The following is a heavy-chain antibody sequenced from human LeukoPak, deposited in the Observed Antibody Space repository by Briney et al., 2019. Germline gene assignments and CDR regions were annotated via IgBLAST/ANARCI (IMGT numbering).Heavy chain of an antibody. V-gene: IGHV3-43D*03. D-gene: IGHD6-25*01. CDR1: GFTFYDYA. Sequence: PGGSPRLSCAASGFTFYDYAMHWLRQVPGKGLEWISLITWGDGDPYYADSVRGRFSISRDNTRDSLYLQMSSLRPEDAAFYFCARGNYRSAQTMFDSWGPGTLVTVSS. CDR3: ARGNYRSAQTMFDS. CDR2: ITWGDGDP. J-gene: IGHJ4*02.